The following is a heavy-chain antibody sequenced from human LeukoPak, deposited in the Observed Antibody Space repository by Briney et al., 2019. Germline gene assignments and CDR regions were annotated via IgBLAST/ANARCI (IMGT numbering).Heavy chain of an antibody. V-gene: IGHV5-51*01. CDR3: ASRPFETTVVPWDFY. J-gene: IGHJ4*02. CDR1: GYSFTSYW. CDR2: VYPGDSDT. D-gene: IGHD4-23*01. Sequence: GESLKISCKGSGYSFTSYWIGWVRQMPGKGLEWMGIVYPGDSDTRYSPSFQGQVTISADKSISTAYLQWSSLTASDTAMYYCASRPFETTVVPWDFYWGQGTQVTVSS.